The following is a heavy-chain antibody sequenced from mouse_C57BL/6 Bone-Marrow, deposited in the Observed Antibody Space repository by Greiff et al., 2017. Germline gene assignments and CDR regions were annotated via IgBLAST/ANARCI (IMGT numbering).Heavy chain of an antibody. D-gene: IGHD5-1-1*01. CDR2: INPSSGYT. CDR1: GYTFTSYT. CDR3: AKWIPYSIDY. V-gene: IGHV1-4*01. Sequence: VQLQQSGAELARPGASVKMSCKASGYTFTSYTMHWVNQRPGQGLEWIGYINPSSGYTKYNQKFKDKATLTADKSSSTAYMRLSSLTSEDSAVYYCAKWIPYSIDYWGQGTSLTVSS. J-gene: IGHJ2*02.